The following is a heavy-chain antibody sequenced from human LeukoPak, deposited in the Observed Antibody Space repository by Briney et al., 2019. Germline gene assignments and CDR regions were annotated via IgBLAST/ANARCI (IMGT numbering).Heavy chain of an antibody. V-gene: IGHV3-23*01. CDR2: LRGDGET. D-gene: IGHD3-3*01. J-gene: IGHJ4*02. CDR1: GFTFSSYA. CDR3: AKASWVSSADAVL. Sequence: GGSLRLSCAASGFTFSSYAMSWVRQAPARGLEWVSSLRGDGETFYEDSVKGRFTLSKDESRNTVYLQMNNLRVEDTAVYFCAKASWVSSADAVLWGQGTVVNVSS.